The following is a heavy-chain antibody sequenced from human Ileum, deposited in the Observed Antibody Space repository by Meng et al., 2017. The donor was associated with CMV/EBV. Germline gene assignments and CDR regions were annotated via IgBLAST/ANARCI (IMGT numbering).Heavy chain of an antibody. CDR3: AKAYDSGMDV. D-gene: IGHD3-22*01. J-gene: IGHJ6*02. V-gene: IGHV3-30*02. Sequence: GESLKISCAASGFTFSDYYMNWVRQAPGKGLEWVAFIWNDGSKEFYADSVRGRFTVSRDNSKNTLYVQMNSLRAEDTAVYYCAKAYDSGMDVWGQGTTVTVSS. CDR1: GFTFSDYY. CDR2: IWNDGSKE.